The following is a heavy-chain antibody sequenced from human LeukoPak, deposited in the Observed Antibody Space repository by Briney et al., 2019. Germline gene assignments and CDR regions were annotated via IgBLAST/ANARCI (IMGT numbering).Heavy chain of an antibody. Sequence: SQTLSLTCTVSGGSISSGSYYWSWIRQPAGKGLEWIGRIYTSGSTNYNPSLKSRVTISVDTSKNQFSLKLSSVTAADTAVYYCARRSIAARGPFDYWGQGTLVTVSS. CDR2: IYTSGST. J-gene: IGHJ4*02. CDR3: ARRSIAARGPFDY. V-gene: IGHV4-61*02. D-gene: IGHD6-6*01. CDR1: GGSISSGSYY.